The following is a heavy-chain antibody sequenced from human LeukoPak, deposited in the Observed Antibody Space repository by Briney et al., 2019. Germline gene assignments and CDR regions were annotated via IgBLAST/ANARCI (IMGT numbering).Heavy chain of an antibody. CDR1: GFTFSSYA. CDR3: TNGATSPFPYYYYYMDV. J-gene: IGHJ6*03. Sequence: PGGSLRLSCAASGFTFSSYAMHWVRQAPGKGLEWVAVISYDGSNKYYADSVKSRFTISRDNSKNTLYLQMNSLRAEDTAVYYCTNGATSPFPYYYYYMDVWGKGTTVTVSS. D-gene: IGHD1-26*01. V-gene: IGHV3-30*04. CDR2: ISYDGSNK.